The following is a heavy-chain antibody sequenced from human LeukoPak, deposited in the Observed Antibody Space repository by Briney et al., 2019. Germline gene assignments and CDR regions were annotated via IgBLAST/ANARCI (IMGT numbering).Heavy chain of an antibody. CDR2: IYHSGST. J-gene: IGHJ4*02. CDR1: GYSISSGYY. V-gene: IGHV4-38-2*02. D-gene: IGHD4-17*01. CDR3: ARTPTVTNSYYFDY. Sequence: SETLSLTCTVSGYSISSGYYWGWIRQPPGKGLEWIGSIYHSGSTYYNPSLKSRVTISVDTSKNQFSLKLSSVTAADTAVYYCARTPTVTNSYYFDYWGQGTLVTVSS.